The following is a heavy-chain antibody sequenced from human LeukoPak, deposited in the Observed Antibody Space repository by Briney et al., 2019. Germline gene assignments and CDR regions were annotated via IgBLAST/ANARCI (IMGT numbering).Heavy chain of an antibody. CDR2: IKQGGSEK. CDR3: ARDEGIAVAPTIFDY. Sequence: PGGSLRLSCAASGFTFSSYWMSWVRQAPGEGLEWVANIKQGGSEKYYVDSVKGRFTISRDNAKNSLYLQMNSLRAEDTAVYYCARDEGIAVAPTIFDYWGQGTLVTVSS. V-gene: IGHV3-7*03. D-gene: IGHD6-19*01. J-gene: IGHJ4*02. CDR1: GFTFSSYW.